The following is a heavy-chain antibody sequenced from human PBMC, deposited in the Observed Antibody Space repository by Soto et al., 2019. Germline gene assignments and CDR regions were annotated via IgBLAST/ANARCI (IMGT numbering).Heavy chain of an antibody. CDR2: IYDSGST. J-gene: IGHJ4*02. CDR1: GGSIGSRNW. D-gene: IGHD3-9*01. CDR3: AGLKTDDIGYKSDY. Sequence: QVQLQESGPGLVKPSGTLSLTCAVSGGSIGSRNWWSWGRQSPGKGLEWFGEIYDSGSTTYHPPLNRGITISLDKSKNQFSLKLSSVNAADTVVYYCAGLKTDDIGYKSDYWGQGSLVTVSS. V-gene: IGHV4-4*02.